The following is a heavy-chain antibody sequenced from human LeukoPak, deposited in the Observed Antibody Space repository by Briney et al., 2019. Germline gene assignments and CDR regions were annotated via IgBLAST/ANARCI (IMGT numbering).Heavy chain of an antibody. D-gene: IGHD5-18*01. CDR3: ARGGYSYGYSLNWFDP. CDR2: IYYSGST. CDR1: GGSISSYY. Sequence: SETLSLTCTVSGGSISSYYWRWIRQPSGKGLEWIGNIYYSGSTNYNPSLKSRVTISVDTSKNQFSLKLSSVTAADTAVYYCARGGYSYGYSLNWFDPWGQGTLVTVSS. J-gene: IGHJ5*02. V-gene: IGHV4-59*01.